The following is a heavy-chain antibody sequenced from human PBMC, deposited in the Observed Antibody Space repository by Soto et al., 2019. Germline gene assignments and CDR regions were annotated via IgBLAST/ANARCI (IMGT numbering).Heavy chain of an antibody. CDR3: ARDPFYYYDSSGYYHHDAFDI. V-gene: IGHV4-31*03. CDR1: GGSISSGGYY. Sequence: SETLSLTCTVSGGSISSGGYYWSWIRQHPGKGLEWIGYIYYSGSTYYNPSLKSRVTISVDTSKNQFSLKLSSVTAADTAVYYCARDPFYYYDSSGYYHHDAFDIWGQGTMVTVSS. D-gene: IGHD3-22*01. CDR2: IYYSGST. J-gene: IGHJ3*02.